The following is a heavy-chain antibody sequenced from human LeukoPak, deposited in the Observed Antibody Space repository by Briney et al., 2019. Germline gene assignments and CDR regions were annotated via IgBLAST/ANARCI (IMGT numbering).Heavy chain of an antibody. V-gene: IGHV3-30*18. CDR3: ANENYYGSGSYADH. D-gene: IGHD3-10*01. CDR2: ISYDGSNT. Sequence: GGSLRLSCAASGFTFNNYGMHWVRQAPGKGLEWVAMISYDGSNTYYADSVKGRFTISRDNSKDTLYLQMNSLRAEDTAVYYCANENYYGSGSYADHWGQGTLVTVSS. J-gene: IGHJ4*02. CDR1: GFTFNNYG.